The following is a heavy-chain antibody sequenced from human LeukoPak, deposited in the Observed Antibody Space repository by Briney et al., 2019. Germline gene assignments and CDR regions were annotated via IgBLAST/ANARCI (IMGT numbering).Heavy chain of an antibody. Sequence: PSETLSLTCTVSGGSISSYYWSWIRQPPGKGLEWIGYIYYSGSTYYNPSLKSRVTISVDTSKNQFSLKLSSVTAADTAVYYCATMDFYFDYWGQGTLVTVSS. CDR2: IYYSGST. D-gene: IGHD3/OR15-3a*01. CDR1: GGSISSYY. CDR3: ATMDFYFDY. J-gene: IGHJ4*02. V-gene: IGHV4-59*04.